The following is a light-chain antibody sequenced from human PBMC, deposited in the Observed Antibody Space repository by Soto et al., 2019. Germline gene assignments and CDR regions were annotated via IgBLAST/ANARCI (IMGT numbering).Light chain of an antibody. CDR3: AAWDDSLSAWL. V-gene: IGLV1-44*01. J-gene: IGLJ3*02. Sequence: QLVLTQPPSASGTPGQRVTISCSGGSSNVGSNTVNWYQQLPGTAPKLLIYSNNQRPSGVPDRFSGSKSGTSASLAISGLQSEDEADYYCAAWDDSLSAWLFGGGTKVTVL. CDR2: SNN. CDR1: SSNVGSNT.